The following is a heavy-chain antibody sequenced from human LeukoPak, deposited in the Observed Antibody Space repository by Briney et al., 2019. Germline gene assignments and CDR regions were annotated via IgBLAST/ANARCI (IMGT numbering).Heavy chain of an antibody. J-gene: IGHJ5*02. V-gene: IGHV3-30*18. D-gene: IGHD3-22*01. CDR1: GFTFSSYG. CDR3: ANENYYGSSGYPDH. CDR2: ISHDGSNK. Sequence: GGSLRLSCAASGFTFSSYGMHWVRQAPGKGLGWVAIISHDGSNKYYTDSVKGRFTISRDNSKNTLYLQMNSLRAEDTAVYYCANENYYGSSGYPDHWGQGTLVTVSS.